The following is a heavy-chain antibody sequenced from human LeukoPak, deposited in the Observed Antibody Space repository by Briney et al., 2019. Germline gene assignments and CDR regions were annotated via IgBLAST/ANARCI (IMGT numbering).Heavy chain of an antibody. CDR2: INPNSGGT. J-gene: IGHJ6*03. Sequence: ASVKVSCKASGYTFTGYYMHWVRQAPGQGLEWMGWINPNSGGTHYAQKFQGRVTMTSDTSISTAYMELSRLRSDDTAVYYCARDPHTAGNRSGRRTYYYYMDVWGKGTTVTVSS. V-gene: IGHV1-2*02. CDR1: GYTFTGYY. D-gene: IGHD6-13*01. CDR3: ARDPHTAGNRSGRRTYYYYMDV.